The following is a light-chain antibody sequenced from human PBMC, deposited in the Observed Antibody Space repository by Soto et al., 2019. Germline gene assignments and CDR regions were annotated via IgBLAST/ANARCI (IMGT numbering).Light chain of an antibody. CDR2: WAS. J-gene: IGKJ4*01. V-gene: IGKV4-1*01. Sequence: DIVMTQSPDSLAVSLGERATINCKSSQSVLYSSNNKKYLAWYQQKPGQHPKLLIYWASTRKSVVPDRFRGRGSGTDFTLTSSSLQAEDVAVYYCQQYLSSPLTFGGGTKVEIK. CDR3: QQYLSSPLT. CDR1: QSVLYSSNNKKY.